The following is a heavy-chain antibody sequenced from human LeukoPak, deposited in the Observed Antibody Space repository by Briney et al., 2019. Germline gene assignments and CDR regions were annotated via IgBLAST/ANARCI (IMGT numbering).Heavy chain of an antibody. CDR3: ARGGELRYFDWLLSGAFDI. CDR1: GDTFTVYY. D-gene: IGHD3-9*01. V-gene: IGHV1-2*02. CDR2: INPNSGGT. J-gene: IGHJ3*02. Sequence: ASVKVSCKASGDTFTVYYMHWGRQAPGQGGGRMGWINPNSGGTNYTQKFQGGVTMTRDTSISTAYMELSRLRSDDTAVYYCARGGELRYFDWLLSGAFDIWGQGTMVTVSS.